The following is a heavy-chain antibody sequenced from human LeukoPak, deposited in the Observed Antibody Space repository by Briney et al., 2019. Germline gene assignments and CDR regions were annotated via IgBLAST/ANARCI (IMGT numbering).Heavy chain of an antibody. CDR3: ARVLDANRGYDQGVMNI. CDR2: INPSGGRT. Sequence: ASVKVSCKASGYILTSYYMHWVRQAPGQGREWMGLINPSGGRTNYAQKFQGRLTMTRDMSTSTVYMDLRSLKSDDTALYYCARVLDANRGYDQGVMNIWGQGTMVTVSS. J-gene: IGHJ3*02. V-gene: IGHV1-46*01. CDR1: GYILTSYY. D-gene: IGHD5-12*01.